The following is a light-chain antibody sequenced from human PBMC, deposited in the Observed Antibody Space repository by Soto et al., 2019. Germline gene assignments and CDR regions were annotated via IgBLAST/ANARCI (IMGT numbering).Light chain of an antibody. J-gene: IGKJ2*01. V-gene: IGKV2-30*01. CDR1: PSPVASDGNTY. CDR2: KIS. Sequence: DVVMTQSPLSLSVIPGQPASISCRSSPSPVASDGNTYLNWYHQRPGQSPRRLIYKISNRDSGVPDRFIGSGSGTEFTLKISRVEAEDVGIYYCMQGTSWPYTFGQGTKLEI. CDR3: MQGTSWPYT.